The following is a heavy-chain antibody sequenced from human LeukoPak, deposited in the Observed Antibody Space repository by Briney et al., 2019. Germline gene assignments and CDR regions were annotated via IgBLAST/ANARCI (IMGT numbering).Heavy chain of an antibody. CDR3: ARDASDDSSGYYPLYYFDY. CDR1: GFTFSNAW. V-gene: IGHV3-33*08. D-gene: IGHD3-22*01. Sequence: PGGSLRLSCAASGFTFSNAWMSWVRQAPGKGLEWVAVIWYDGSNKYYADSVKGRFTISRDNSKNTLYLQMNSLRAEDTAVYYCARDASDDSSGYYPLYYFDYWGQGTLVTVSS. J-gene: IGHJ4*02. CDR2: IWYDGSNK.